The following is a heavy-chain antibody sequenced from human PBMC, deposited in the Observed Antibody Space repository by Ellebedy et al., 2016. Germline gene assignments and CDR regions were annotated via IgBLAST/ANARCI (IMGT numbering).Heavy chain of an antibody. D-gene: IGHD3-10*01. CDR3: ARVDMVRGLATDYYYGMDV. Sequence: GESLKISXAASGFTFSSYSMNWVRQAPGKGLEWFSSISSSSSYIYYADSVKGRFTISRDNAKNSLYLQMNSLRAEDTAVYYCARVDMVRGLATDYYYGMDVWGQGTTVTVSS. CDR2: ISSSSSYI. V-gene: IGHV3-21*01. CDR1: GFTFSSYS. J-gene: IGHJ6*02.